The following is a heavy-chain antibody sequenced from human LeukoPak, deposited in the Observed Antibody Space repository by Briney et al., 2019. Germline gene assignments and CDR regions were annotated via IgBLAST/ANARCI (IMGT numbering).Heavy chain of an antibody. J-gene: IGHJ6*03. V-gene: IGHV1-69*01. CDR2: IIPIFGTA. D-gene: IGHD1-14*01. CDR3: AREGEPNYYYYMDV. Sequence: ASVKVSCKASGGTFSSYAISWVRQAPGQGLEWMGGIIPIFGTANYAQKFQGRVTITADESTSTAYMELSSLRSEDTAVYYCAREGEPNYYYYMDVWGKGTTVTVSS. CDR1: GGTFSSYA.